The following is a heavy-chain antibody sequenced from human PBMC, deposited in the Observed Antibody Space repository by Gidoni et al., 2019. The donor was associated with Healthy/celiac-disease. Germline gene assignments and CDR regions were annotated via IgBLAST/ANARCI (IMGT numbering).Heavy chain of an antibody. Sequence: QVQLQQWGAGLLKPSETLSLTCAVYGGSFSGYYWSWIRQPPGKGLEWIGEINHSGSTNYNPSLKSRVTISVDTSKNQFPLKLSSVTAADTAVYYCARVRAERIVGAVGIWGQGTMVTVSS. D-gene: IGHD1-26*01. CDR2: INHSGST. J-gene: IGHJ3*02. CDR1: GGSFSGYY. V-gene: IGHV4-34*01. CDR3: ARVRAERIVGAVGI.